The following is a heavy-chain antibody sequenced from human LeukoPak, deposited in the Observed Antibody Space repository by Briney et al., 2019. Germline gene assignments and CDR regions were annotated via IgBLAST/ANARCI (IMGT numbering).Heavy chain of an antibody. V-gene: IGHV3-23*01. J-gene: IGHJ4*02. D-gene: IGHD3-22*01. Sequence: GGSLRLSCAASGFTFSSSATSWVRQAPGKGLEWVSAISNNGGYTYYADSVQGRFTISRDNSKSTLCLQMNSLKTEDTAVYYCTKYYYDSSGSLYFDYWGQGTLVTVSS. CDR1: GFTFSSSA. CDR3: TKYYYDSSGSLYFDY. CDR2: ISNNGGYT.